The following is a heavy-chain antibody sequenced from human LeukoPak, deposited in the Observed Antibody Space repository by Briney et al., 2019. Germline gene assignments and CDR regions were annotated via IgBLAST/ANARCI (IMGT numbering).Heavy chain of an antibody. CDR2: IYSGGST. CDR3: SRDYWSLDGDY. Sequence: PGGSLRLSCAASGFTVSSNYMSWVRQAPGKGLGWVSVIYSGGSTYYADSVKGRFTISRDNSKNTLYLQMNGLRAEDTAVYYCSRDYWSLDGDYWGQGTLVTVSS. CDR1: GFTVSSNY. D-gene: IGHD2/OR15-2a*01. V-gene: IGHV3-53*01. J-gene: IGHJ4*02.